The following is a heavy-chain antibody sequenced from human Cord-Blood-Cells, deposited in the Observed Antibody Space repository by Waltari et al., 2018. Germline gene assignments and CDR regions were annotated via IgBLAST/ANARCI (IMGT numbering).Heavy chain of an antibody. V-gene: IGHV4-34*01. D-gene: IGHD2-8*01. J-gene: IGHJ3*02. Sequence: QVRLQQWGAGLLRPSETLSPTCAVYGGSFRGYYWRSLRHPQGQGLEWIGEINHSGSTNYNPSVKSRVTISVDTSKNQFSLKLSSVTAADTAVYYCARLGYCTNGVCPRPDAFDIWGQGTMVTVSS. CDR2: INHSGST. CDR1: GGSFRGYY. CDR3: ARLGYCTNGVCPRPDAFDI.